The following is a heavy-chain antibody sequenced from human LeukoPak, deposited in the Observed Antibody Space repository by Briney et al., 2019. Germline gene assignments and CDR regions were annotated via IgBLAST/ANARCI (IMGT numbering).Heavy chain of an antibody. CDR3: ARYTENYYFDY. Sequence: SETLSLTCTVSGGSISGYYWSWIRQPPGKGLEWIGYIYYSGSTNYNPSLKSRVTISVDTSKNQFSLKLSSVTAADTAVYYCARYTENYYFDYWGQGTLVTVSS. D-gene: IGHD1-14*01. CDR1: GGSISGYY. V-gene: IGHV4-59*08. CDR2: IYYSGST. J-gene: IGHJ4*02.